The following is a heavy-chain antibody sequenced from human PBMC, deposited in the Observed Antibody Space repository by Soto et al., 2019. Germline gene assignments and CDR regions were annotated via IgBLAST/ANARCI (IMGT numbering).Heavy chain of an antibody. CDR1: GYSFTSYW. CDR2: IYPSDSDS. CDR3: VTRTEDYYYYGLDV. Sequence: GESLKISCKGSGYSFTSYWIAWVRQMPGKGLEWMGIIYPSDSDSRYSPAFQGQVTISADKSISTAYLQWSSLKASDTAMYFCVTRTEDYYYYGLDVWGQGTTVTVSS. V-gene: IGHV5-51*01. J-gene: IGHJ6*02.